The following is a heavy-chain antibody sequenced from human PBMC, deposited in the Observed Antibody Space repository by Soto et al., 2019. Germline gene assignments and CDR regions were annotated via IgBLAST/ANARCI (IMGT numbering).Heavy chain of an antibody. Sequence: EVQLVESGGGLVQPGGTLRLSCAASGFIFGSYWMSWARQAPGKGLEWVAVIKQDGSETYYVDSVKGRFTISRDNAKKSLYLQMNSLRGEDTAVYYCVTDWGQFNGAWRQGILITVSS. V-gene: IGHV3-7*03. CDR1: GFIFGSYW. D-gene: IGHD3-16*01. CDR3: VTDWGQFNGA. J-gene: IGHJ5*02. CDR2: IKQDGSET.